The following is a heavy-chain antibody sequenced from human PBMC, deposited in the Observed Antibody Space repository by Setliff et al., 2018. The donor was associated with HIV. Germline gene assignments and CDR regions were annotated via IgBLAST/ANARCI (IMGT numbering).Heavy chain of an antibody. D-gene: IGHD3-22*01. CDR1: GGSISSYY. Sequence: PSETLSLTCSVSGGSISSYYWSWIRQPPGKGLEWIGDIYYSGMTNYNPSLQSRVTISLDTSKNQFSLKLSSVTAADTAVYYCASRRAAMIMMLNYFDYWGQGTLVTVSS. J-gene: IGHJ4*02. CDR3: ASRRAAMIMMLNYFDY. CDR2: IYYSGMT. V-gene: IGHV4-59*12.